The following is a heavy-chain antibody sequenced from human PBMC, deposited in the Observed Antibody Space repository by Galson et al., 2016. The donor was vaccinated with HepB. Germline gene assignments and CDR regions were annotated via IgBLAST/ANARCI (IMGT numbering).Heavy chain of an antibody. CDR2: ISSSGNNM. CDR1: GFTFSTYS. CDR3: ARGYSYDY. V-gene: IGHV3-48*02. D-gene: IGHD5-18*01. J-gene: IGHJ4*02. Sequence: SLRLSCAVSGFTFSTYSMNWVRQAPGKGLEWVAYISSSGNNMYYADSVKGRFTISRDNAKNSLYLQRNSLRDEETAVYYCARGYSYDYWGQGTLVTVSS.